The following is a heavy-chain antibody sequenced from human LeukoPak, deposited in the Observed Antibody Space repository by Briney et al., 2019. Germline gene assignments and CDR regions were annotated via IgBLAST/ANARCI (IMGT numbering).Heavy chain of an antibody. CDR2: TRNKANSYTT. CDR1: GFTFSDHY. Sequence: GGSLRLSCADSGFTFSDHYMEWVRQAAGKGLEWVGSTRNKANSYTTVYAESVKGILTSSTDETKNSLYLQINSLKTEDTSVFYSPRGPYGMTPAGSEIYFYPMDVWGKGTTVTVSS. J-gene: IGHJ6*04. D-gene: IGHD2-15*01. V-gene: IGHV3-72*01. CDR3: PRGPYGMTPAGSEIYFYPMDV.